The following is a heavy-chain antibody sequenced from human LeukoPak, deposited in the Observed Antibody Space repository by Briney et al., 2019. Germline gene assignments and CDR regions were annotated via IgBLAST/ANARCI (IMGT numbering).Heavy chain of an antibody. CDR1: GFTFSNSW. V-gene: IGHV3-21*01. Sequence: PGGSLRLSCAASGFTFSNSWMNWVRQAPGKGLEWVSSISSSSSYIYYADSVKGRFTISRDNAKNSLYLQMNSLRAEDTAVYYCARRRELLRSYYYGMDVWGQGTTVTVSS. D-gene: IGHD1-26*01. J-gene: IGHJ6*02. CDR3: ARRRELLRSYYYGMDV. CDR2: ISSSSSYI.